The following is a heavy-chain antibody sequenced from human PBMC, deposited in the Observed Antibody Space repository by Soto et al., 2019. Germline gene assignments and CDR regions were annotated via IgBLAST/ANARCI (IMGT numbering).Heavy chain of an antibody. D-gene: IGHD3-3*01. CDR2: ITGNSGST. CDR1: GFTLSSYA. CDR3: AKSPEWPNRYFDH. J-gene: IGHJ4*02. Sequence: GGSLRLSCAASGFTLSSYAMVWVHQAPGKGLEWVSTITGNSGSTAYGDSVKGRFTISRDNSKSTLYLQMNSLRVEDTAAYYCAKSPEWPNRYFDHWGQGTLVTVSS. V-gene: IGHV3-23*01.